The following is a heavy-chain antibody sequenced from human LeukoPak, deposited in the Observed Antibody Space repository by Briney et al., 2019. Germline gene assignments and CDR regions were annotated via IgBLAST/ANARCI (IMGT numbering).Heavy chain of an antibody. D-gene: IGHD1-14*01. CDR3: ACRQITYFDY. J-gene: IGHJ4*02. CDR2: ISWNSGSI. V-gene: IGHV3-9*01. Sequence: GGSLRLSCAASGFTFDDYAMHWVRQAPGKGLEWVSGISWNSGSIGYADSVKGRFSISRDNSKNTLYLQMNSLRAEDTAVYYCACRQITYFDYWGQGTLVTVSS. CDR1: GFTFDDYA.